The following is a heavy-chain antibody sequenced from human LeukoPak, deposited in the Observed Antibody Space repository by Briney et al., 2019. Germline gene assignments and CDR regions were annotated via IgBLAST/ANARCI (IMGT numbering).Heavy chain of an antibody. CDR3: ARAISDYDASDI. Sequence: GGSLRLSCAASGFTLTTYEMNGVRQAPGKGLEWVSYISSSDRSMYYADSVRGRFTISRDKAKNSLYLQMNSLRAEDTAVYYCARAISDYDASDIWGQGTMVTVSS. CDR1: GFTLTTYE. V-gene: IGHV3-48*03. D-gene: IGHD4-17*01. CDR2: ISSSDRSM. J-gene: IGHJ3*02.